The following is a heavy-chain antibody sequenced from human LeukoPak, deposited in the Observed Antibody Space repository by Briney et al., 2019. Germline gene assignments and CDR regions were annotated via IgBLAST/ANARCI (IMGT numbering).Heavy chain of an antibody. V-gene: IGHV3-23*01. CDR2: ISGSGGST. Sequence: GGSLRLPCAASGFTFSSYAMSWVRQAPGKGLEWVSAISGSGGSTYYADSVKGRFTISRDNSKNTLYLQMNSLRAEDTAVYYCAKDGKQWLVPYYYYGMDVWGQGTTVTVSS. J-gene: IGHJ6*02. D-gene: IGHD6-19*01. CDR3: AKDGKQWLVPYYYYGMDV. CDR1: GFTFSSYA.